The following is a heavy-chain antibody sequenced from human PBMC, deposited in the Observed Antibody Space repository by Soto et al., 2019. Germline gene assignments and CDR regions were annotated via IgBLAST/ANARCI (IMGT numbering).Heavy chain of an antibody. CDR3: ATELRYLEWFTRPDY. V-gene: IGHV3-23*01. Sequence: GGSPRLSCAASGFAFGSYAMNWVRQAPGKGLEWVSAVTSGGTTYYADSMGGRFTISRDNSKNTLYLQMNSLRAEDTAVYYCATELRYLEWFTRPDYWGQGTLVTVSS. J-gene: IGHJ4*02. D-gene: IGHD3-3*01. CDR1: GFAFGSYA. CDR2: VTSGGTT.